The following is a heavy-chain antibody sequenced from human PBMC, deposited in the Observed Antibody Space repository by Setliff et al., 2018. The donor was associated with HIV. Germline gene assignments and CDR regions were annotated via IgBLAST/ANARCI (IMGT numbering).Heavy chain of an antibody. V-gene: IGHV5-51*01. CDR3: ARVFSAGWFDS. Sequence: PGESLTISCKASGYNFTTNWVGWVRQMPGKGLEWMGIIRPADSDTRVSPYFQGHVTISADKSISSTYLQWSSLKASDTAMYYCARVFSAGWFDSWGQGTLVTVSS. D-gene: IGHD6-13*01. CDR2: IRPADSDT. J-gene: IGHJ5*01. CDR1: GYNFTTNW.